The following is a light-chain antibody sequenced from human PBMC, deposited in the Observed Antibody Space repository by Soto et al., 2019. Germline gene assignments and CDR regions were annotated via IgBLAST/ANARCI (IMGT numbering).Light chain of an antibody. CDR1: QSVSSNY. CDR2: GAS. CDR3: QQYGSSPGT. J-gene: IGKJ1*01. Sequence: EIVLTQSPGTLSLSPGDRATLSCRASQSVSSNYLAWYQQKPGQAPRLLIFGASIRDTGIPDRFSGRGSGTVFTLTISRLEPEDFAVYYCQQYGSSPGTFGPGTKVDIK. V-gene: IGKV3-20*01.